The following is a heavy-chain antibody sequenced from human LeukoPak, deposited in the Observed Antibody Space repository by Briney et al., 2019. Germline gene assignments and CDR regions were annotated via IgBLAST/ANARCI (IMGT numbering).Heavy chain of an antibody. Sequence: GGSLRLSCAASGFTFSSYAMSGVRQAPGKGLEWVSAISGSGVITYSAASLHGRFPISRDNSKPTLYLQMNSLRAEDTAVYYCAKEGDIVVVVAHNWYFDLWGRGTLVTVSS. CDR1: GFTFSSYA. J-gene: IGHJ2*01. CDR2: ISGSGVIT. CDR3: AKEGDIVVVVAHNWYFDL. V-gene: IGHV3-23*01. D-gene: IGHD2-15*01.